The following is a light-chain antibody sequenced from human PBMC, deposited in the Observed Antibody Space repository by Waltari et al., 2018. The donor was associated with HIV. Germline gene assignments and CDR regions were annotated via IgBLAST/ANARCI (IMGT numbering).Light chain of an antibody. CDR2: DAM. J-gene: IGLJ1*01. V-gene: IGLV2-11*01. CDR1: SSDVGSYHY. CDR3: CSSAGRYTFV. Sequence: QSALSQPRSVSGSPGQSITISCTGTSSDVGSYHYVSWYQHHPGKAPKLMIYDAMKRPSGVPDRFSGSKSGNTASLTISGLQVEDEADYYCCSSAGRYTFVFGTGTKVTVL.